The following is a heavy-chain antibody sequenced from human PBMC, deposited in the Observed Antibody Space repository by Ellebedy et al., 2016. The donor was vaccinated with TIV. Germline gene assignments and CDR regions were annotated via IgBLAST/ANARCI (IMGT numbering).Heavy chain of an antibody. V-gene: IGHV4-59*01. Sequence: SETLSLTCTVSGGSISSYYWSWIRQPPGKGLEWIGYIYYSGSTNYNPSLKSRVTISVDTSKNQFSLKLSSVTAADTAVYYCASAPSFSSGWSIDYWGQGTLVTVSS. CDR3: ASAPSFSSGWSIDY. CDR1: GGSISSYY. J-gene: IGHJ4*02. CDR2: IYYSGST. D-gene: IGHD6-19*01.